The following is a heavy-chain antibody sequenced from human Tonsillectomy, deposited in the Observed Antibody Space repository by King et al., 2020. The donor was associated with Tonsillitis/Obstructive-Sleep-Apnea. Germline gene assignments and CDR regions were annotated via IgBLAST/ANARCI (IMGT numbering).Heavy chain of an antibody. CDR3: AREGGGRGRWGYNWFDL. D-gene: IGHD2-15*01. CDR2: IVPIVGTA. J-gene: IGHJ5*02. V-gene: IGHV1-69*06. CDR1: GGTVSNYA. Sequence: QLVQSGAEVKKPGSSVKVSCKASGGTVSNYAISWVRQAPGQGLEWMGRIVPIVGTAQYSPKFAQKFQDRIKLTADRSTSTAYMELSGLRSEDTAVYYCAREGGGRGRWGYNWFDLWGQGTLVIVSS.